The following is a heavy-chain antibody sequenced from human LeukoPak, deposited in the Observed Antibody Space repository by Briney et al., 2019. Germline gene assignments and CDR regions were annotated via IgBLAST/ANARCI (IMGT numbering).Heavy chain of an antibody. CDR2: INTNTGNP. D-gene: IGHD5-18*01. CDR1: GYTFTSYD. J-gene: IGHJ4*02. Sequence: ASVKLSCKASGYTFTSYDINWVRQAPGQGLEWMGWINTNTGNPTYAQGFFTGRYVFSLDTSVNTAYLQITGLKADDTAVYYCGRDPKLGIRGYTYGYIDFWGQGTLVTVAS. CDR3: GRDPKLGIRGYTYGYIDF. V-gene: IGHV7-4-1*02.